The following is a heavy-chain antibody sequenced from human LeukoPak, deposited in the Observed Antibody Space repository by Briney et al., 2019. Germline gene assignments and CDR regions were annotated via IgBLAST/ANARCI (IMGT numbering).Heavy chain of an antibody. CDR2: ISGSGGST. J-gene: IGHJ6*02. D-gene: IGHD3-10*01. Sequence: TGGSLRLSCAASGFTFSSFAMSWVRQAPGKGLEWVSAISGSGGSTYYADSVKGRFTISRDTSKNTLYLQMNRLKAEDTAVDYCGKDHGSGSYYAGRYYYYGMDVWGQGTTVTVSS. CDR1: GFTFSSFA. V-gene: IGHV3-23*01. CDR3: GKDHGSGSYYAGRYYYYGMDV.